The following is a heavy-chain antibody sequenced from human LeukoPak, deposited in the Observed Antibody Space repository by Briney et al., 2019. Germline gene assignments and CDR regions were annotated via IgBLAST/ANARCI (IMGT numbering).Heavy chain of an antibody. V-gene: IGHV4-59*02. J-gene: IGHJ4*02. CDR2: IYYSGST. D-gene: IGHD6-13*01. CDR1: GSVSSKY. CDR3: ARVVAAAGFPVDY. Sequence: GSVSSKYWRWTHQPKRKGLEGIGYIYYSGSTNYNPSLKSRVTISVDTSKNQFSLKLSSVTAADTAVYYCARVVAAAGFPVDYWGQGTLVTVSS.